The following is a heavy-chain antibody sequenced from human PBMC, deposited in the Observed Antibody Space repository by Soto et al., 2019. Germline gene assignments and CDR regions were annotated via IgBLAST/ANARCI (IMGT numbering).Heavy chain of an antibody. CDR3: ARLHLYYGGNSGRAFDY. J-gene: IGHJ4*02. V-gene: IGHV1-2*02. CDR1: GYTFTGYY. CDR2: INPNSGGT. D-gene: IGHD4-17*01. Sequence: GASVKVSCKASGYTFTGYYMHGVRQAPGQGLEWMGWINPNSGGTNYAQKFQGRVTMTRDTSISTAYMELSRLRSDDTAVYYCARLHLYYGGNSGRAFDYWALGT.